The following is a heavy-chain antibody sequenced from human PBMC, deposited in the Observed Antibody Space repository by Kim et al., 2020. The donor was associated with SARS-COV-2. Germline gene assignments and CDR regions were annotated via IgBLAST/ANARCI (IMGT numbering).Heavy chain of an antibody. V-gene: IGHV3-74*01. CDR1: GFTFSDYW. D-gene: IGHD3-10*01. CDR2: IYSDGTST. CDR3: VRDRGFGTDLFDF. Sequence: GGSLRISCAASGFTFSDYWMHWVRQVPGKGLVWVSRIYSDGTSTNYADSVRGRFTISRDNAKNTLYLQLHSLRAEDTAVYYCVRDRGFGTDLFDFWGQGTLVTVSS. J-gene: IGHJ4*02.